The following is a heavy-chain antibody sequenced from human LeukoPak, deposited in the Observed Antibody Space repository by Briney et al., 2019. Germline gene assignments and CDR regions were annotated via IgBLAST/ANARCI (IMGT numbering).Heavy chain of an antibody. CDR3: VRDGKKYGSGSYYNYGMDV. CDR1: GGSVSRGSYY. D-gene: IGHD3-10*01. CDR2: IYYSGST. J-gene: IGHJ6*02. V-gene: IGHV4-61*01. Sequence: SETLSLTCTVSGGSVSRGSYYWSWIRQPPGKGLEWIGYIYYSGSTNYNPSLKSRVTISVDTSKNQISLKLSSVTAADTAVYYCVRDGKKYGSGSYYNYGMDVWGQGTTVTVSS.